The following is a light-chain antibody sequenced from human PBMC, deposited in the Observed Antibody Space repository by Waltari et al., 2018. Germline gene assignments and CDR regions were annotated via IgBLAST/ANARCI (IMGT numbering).Light chain of an antibody. V-gene: IGKV3-11*01. Sequence: EIVLTQSPATLSLSPGERATLSCRASQSVSSYLAWYQQKPGQAPRLLISDASNRATGIPARFSGSGSGTDFTLTISSLEPEDFALYYCQQRSKWPITFGQGTRLEIK. CDR3: QQRSKWPIT. J-gene: IGKJ5*01. CDR2: DAS. CDR1: QSVSSY.